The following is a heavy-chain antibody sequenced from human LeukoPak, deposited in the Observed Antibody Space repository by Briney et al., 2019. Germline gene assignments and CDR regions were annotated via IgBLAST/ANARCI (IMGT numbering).Heavy chain of an antibody. J-gene: IGHJ4*02. Sequence: ASVKVSCKASGGTSSSYAISWVRQAPGQGLEWMGIINPSGGSTSYAQKFQGRVTMTRDTSTSTVYMELSSLRSEDTAVYYCARDGYGDYGFDYWGQGTLVTVSS. V-gene: IGHV1-46*03. CDR1: GGTSSSYA. CDR3: ARDGYGDYGFDY. CDR2: INPSGGST. D-gene: IGHD4-17*01.